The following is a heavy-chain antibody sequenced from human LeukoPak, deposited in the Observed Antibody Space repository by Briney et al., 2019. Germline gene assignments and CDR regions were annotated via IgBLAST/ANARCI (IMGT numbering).Heavy chain of an antibody. D-gene: IGHD2-15*01. Sequence: GESLKISCKGSGYNFPSYWIGWVRQMPGKGLEWMGIIYPGDSDTRYSQSFQGQVTISVDKSSTTAYLQWSSLKASDTATYYCARRATAVGGPLDLWGQGTLVTVSS. J-gene: IGHJ5*02. CDR3: ARRATAVGGPLDL. CDR1: GYNFPSYW. V-gene: IGHV5-51*01. CDR2: IYPGDSDT.